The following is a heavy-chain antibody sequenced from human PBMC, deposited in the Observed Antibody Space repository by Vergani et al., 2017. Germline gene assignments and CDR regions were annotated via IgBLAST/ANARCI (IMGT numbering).Heavy chain of an antibody. CDR3: AGDPRGPDDYGSGSYYPYNWCDP. D-gene: IGHD3-10*01. V-gene: IGHV1-69*12. Sequence: QVQLVQSGAEVKKPGSSVKVSCKASGGTFSSYAISWVRQAPGQGLEWMGGIIPIFGTANYAQKFQGRVTITADESTSTAYMELSSLRSEDTAVYYCAGDPRGPDDYGSGSYYPYNWCDPGGQGTLVTVSS. CDR2: IIPIFGTA. J-gene: IGHJ5*02. CDR1: GGTFSSYA.